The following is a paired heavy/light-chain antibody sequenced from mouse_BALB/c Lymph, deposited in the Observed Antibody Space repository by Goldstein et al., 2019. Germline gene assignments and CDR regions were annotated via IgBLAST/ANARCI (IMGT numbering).Heavy chain of an antibody. D-gene: IGHD2-4*01. CDR2: ISYSGST. CDR3: ARGGATMITTGFDY. CDR1: GSSITSDYV. V-gene: IGHV3-2*02. J-gene: IGHJ2*01. Sequence: DVQLQESGPGLVKPSQFLSLTCTVSGSSITSDYVWNWIRQFPGNKLEWMGYISYSGSTSYNPSLKSRISITRDTSKNQFFLQLNSVTPEDTATYYCARGGATMITTGFDYWGQGTTLTVSS.
Light chain of an antibody. CDR2: EGN. CDR3: LQSDNLPFT. CDR1: TDIGDG. V-gene: IGKV17-121*01. J-gene: IGKJ4*01. Sequence: ETTVTQSPASLSMAIGEKVTIRCITSTDIGDGLNWYQQKPGEPPKFLISEGNTLRPGVPSRFSSSGYGTDFVFTIENMLSEDVADYYCLQSDNLPFTFGSGTKLEIK.